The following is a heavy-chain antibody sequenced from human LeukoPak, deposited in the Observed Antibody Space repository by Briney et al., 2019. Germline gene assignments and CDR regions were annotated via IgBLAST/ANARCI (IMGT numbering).Heavy chain of an antibody. V-gene: IGHV3-53*01. D-gene: IGHD2/OR15-2a*01. Sequence: PGGSLRLPCAASGFTVSSNYMSWVRQAPGKGLEWVSSIYSGGSTYYADSVKGRFTISRDNSKNTVYLQMNSLKTEDTAVYYCTRLRHSNTDYYYYYGMDVWGQGTTVTVSS. CDR1: GFTVSSNY. CDR2: IYSGGST. J-gene: IGHJ6*02. CDR3: TRLRHSNTDYYYYYGMDV.